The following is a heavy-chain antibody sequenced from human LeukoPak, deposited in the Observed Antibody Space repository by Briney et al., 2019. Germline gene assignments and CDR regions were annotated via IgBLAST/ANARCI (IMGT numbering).Heavy chain of an antibody. V-gene: IGHV3-74*01. CDR2: INSDGRST. CDR3: GRAGYSGYERDYYGMDV. CDR1: GFTFSSYW. D-gene: IGHD5-12*01. Sequence: GGSLRLSCAASGFTFSSYWMHWVRQAPGKGLVMVSRINSDGRSTSYADSVKGRFTIPRDNAKNTLYVQTNSRRAERMAVYECGRAGYSGYERDYYGMDVWGKGTTVTVCS. J-gene: IGHJ6*04.